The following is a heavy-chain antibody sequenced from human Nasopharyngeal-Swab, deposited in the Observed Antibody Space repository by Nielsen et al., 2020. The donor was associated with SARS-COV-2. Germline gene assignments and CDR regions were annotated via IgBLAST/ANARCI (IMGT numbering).Heavy chain of an antibody. V-gene: IGHV4-30-2*01. Sequence: SETLSLTCAVSGGSISSGGYSWSWIRQPPGKGLEWIGYIYHSGSTYYNPSLKSRVTISVDRSKNQFSLKLSSVTAADTAVYYCARGGYDFWSGRLDYWGQGTLVTVSS. D-gene: IGHD3-3*01. J-gene: IGHJ4*02. CDR1: GGSISSGGYS. CDR3: ARGGYDFWSGRLDY. CDR2: IYHSGST.